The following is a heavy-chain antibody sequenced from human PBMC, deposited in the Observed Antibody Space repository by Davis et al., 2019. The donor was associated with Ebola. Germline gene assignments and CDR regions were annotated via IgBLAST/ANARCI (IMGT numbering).Heavy chain of an antibody. J-gene: IGHJ6*02. Sequence: MPSETLSLTCTVSAGSISSYYWSWIRQPPGKGLEWIGYIYYSGSTNYNPSLKSRVTISVDTSKNQFSLKLSSVTAADTAVYYCARGGRLGDTAMGYYYYYYGMDVWGQGTTVTVSS. CDR1: AGSISSYY. CDR2: IYYSGST. D-gene: IGHD5-18*01. CDR3: ARGGRLGDTAMGYYYYYYGMDV. V-gene: IGHV4-59*01.